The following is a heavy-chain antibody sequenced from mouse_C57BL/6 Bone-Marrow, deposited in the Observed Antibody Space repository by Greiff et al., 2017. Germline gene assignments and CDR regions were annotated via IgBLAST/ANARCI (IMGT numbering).Heavy chain of an antibody. J-gene: IGHJ4*01. CDR1: GFNIKDDY. Sequence: EVKLMESGAELVRPGASVKLSCTASGFNIKDDYMHWVKQRPEQGLEWIGWIDPENGDTDYASKFQGKAIITADTSSNTAYLQFSSLTSENTAVYYCTFYSSNRYAMDYWGQGTSVTVSS. CDR3: TFYSSNRYAMDY. V-gene: IGHV14-4*01. D-gene: IGHD2-5*01. CDR2: IDPENGDT.